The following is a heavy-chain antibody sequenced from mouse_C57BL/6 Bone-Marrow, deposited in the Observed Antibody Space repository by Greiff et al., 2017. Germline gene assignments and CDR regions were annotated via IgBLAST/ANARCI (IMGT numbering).Heavy chain of an antibody. J-gene: IGHJ3*01. Sequence: VQLQQSGAELVRPGTSVKVSCKASGYAFTNYLIEWVKQRPGQGLEWIGVINPGSGGTNSTEKFKGKATLTAAKSSSTAYMQLSSLTSEDSAVYFCARDTTVVATRFAYWGQGTLVTVSA. CDR3: ARDTTVVATRFAY. CDR2: INPGSGGT. D-gene: IGHD1-1*01. V-gene: IGHV1-54*01. CDR1: GYAFTNYL.